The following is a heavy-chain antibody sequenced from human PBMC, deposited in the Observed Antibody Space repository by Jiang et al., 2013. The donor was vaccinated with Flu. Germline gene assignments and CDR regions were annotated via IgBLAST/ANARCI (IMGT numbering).Heavy chain of an antibody. V-gene: IGHV3-23*01. CDR2: ISTSGDST. CDR3: AKHWGH. J-gene: IGHJ4*02. Sequence: PGGSLRLSCAASGFTFSSYDMSWVRQAPGKGLEWVSSISTSGDSTFYAESVRGRFAISRDNSKSTLSLQMNSLRVEDTAVYYCAKHWGHWGQGTLVTVSS. D-gene: IGHD3-16*01. CDR1: GFTFSSYD.